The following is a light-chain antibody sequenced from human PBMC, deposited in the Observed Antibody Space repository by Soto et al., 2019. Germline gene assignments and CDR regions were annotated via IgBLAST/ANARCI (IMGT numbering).Light chain of an antibody. CDR2: DAS. V-gene: IGKV3-15*01. CDR1: QSVSSN. CDR3: QQYNNWPYT. J-gene: IGKJ2*01. Sequence: EIVMTQSPATLSVSPGERAALSCRASQSVSSNFAWYRQKPGQAPRLLIYDASTRATGVPARFSGSGSGTDFTLTMSSLQSEDFAVYYCQQYNNWPYTFGQGTKLEIK.